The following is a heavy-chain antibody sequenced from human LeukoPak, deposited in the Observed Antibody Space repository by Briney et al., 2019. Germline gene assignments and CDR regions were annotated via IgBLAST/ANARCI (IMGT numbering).Heavy chain of an antibody. J-gene: IGHJ3*02. V-gene: IGHV1-2*02. Sequence: ASVKVSCKASGYTFTGYYMHWVRQAPGQGLEWMGWINPNSGGTNYAQKFQGRVTMTRDMSTSTVYMELSSLRSEDTAVYYCARETLGNYGDYAFDIWGQGTMVTVSS. CDR2: INPNSGGT. CDR1: GYTFTGYY. CDR3: ARETLGNYGDYAFDI. D-gene: IGHD4-17*01.